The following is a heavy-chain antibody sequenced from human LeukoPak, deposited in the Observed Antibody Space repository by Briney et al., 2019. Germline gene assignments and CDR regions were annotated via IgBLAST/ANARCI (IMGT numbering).Heavy chain of an antibody. CDR1: GYTFTGYY. CDR2: INPNSGGT. V-gene: IGHV1-2*02. D-gene: IGHD6-19*01. Sequence: GASGKVSCKASGYTFTGYYMHWVRQAPGQGLEWMGWINPNSGGTNYAQKFQGRVTMTRDTSISTAYMELSRLRSDDTAVYYCARDGGIAVAGTQNWFDPWGQGTLVTVSS. CDR3: ARDGGIAVAGTQNWFDP. J-gene: IGHJ5*02.